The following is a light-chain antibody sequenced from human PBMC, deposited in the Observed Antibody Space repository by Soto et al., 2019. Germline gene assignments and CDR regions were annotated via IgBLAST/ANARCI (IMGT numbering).Light chain of an antibody. CDR3: SSYTSTSTWV. Sequence: QSALTQPASVSGSPGQSITISCTGTSSDVGSYNLVSWYQQHPGKAPKLMLYEVSNRPSGVSNRFSASKSGNTASLTISGLQADDEADYYCSSYTSTSTWVFGGGTKLTVL. CDR2: EVS. V-gene: IGLV2-14*02. J-gene: IGLJ3*02. CDR1: SSDVGSYNL.